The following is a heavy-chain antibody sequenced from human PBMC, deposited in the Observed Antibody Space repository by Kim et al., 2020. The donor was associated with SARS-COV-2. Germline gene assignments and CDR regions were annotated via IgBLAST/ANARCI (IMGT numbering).Heavy chain of an antibody. D-gene: IGHD3-22*01. V-gene: IGHV3-11*06. J-gene: IGHJ4*02. CDR3: ARESFGEYYYDSRSRRGFDY. Sequence: GGSLRLFCAASGFTFSDYYMSWIRQAPGKGLEWVSYISSSSSYTNYADSVKGRFTISRDNAKNSLYLQMNSLRAEDTAVYYCARESFGEYYYDSRSRRGFDYWGQGTLVTVSS. CDR1: GFTFSDYY. CDR2: ISSSSSYT.